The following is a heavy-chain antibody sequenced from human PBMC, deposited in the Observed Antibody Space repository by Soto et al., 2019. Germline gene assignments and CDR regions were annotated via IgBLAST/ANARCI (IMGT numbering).Heavy chain of an antibody. CDR1: GFTFSDYY. CDR2: ISSSGSTI. Sequence: GGSLRLSCAASGFTFSDYYMSWIRQAPGKGLEWVSYISSSGSTIYYADSVKGRFTISRDNAKNSLYLQMNSLRAEDTAVYYCAREIAASFPYYYGMDVWGQGTTVTVS. CDR3: AREIAASFPYYYGMDV. V-gene: IGHV3-11*01. D-gene: IGHD6-6*01. J-gene: IGHJ6*02.